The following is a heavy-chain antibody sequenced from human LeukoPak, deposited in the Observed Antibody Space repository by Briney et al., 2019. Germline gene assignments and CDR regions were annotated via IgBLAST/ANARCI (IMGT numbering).Heavy chain of an antibody. CDR2: ISGSGGST. CDR3: AKVRMELRYFDWLRASAFDI. V-gene: IGHV3-23*01. J-gene: IGHJ3*02. CDR1: GFTFSSYA. D-gene: IGHD3-9*01. Sequence: GGSLRLSCAASGFTFSSYAMSWVRQAPGKGLEWVSAISGSGGSTYYADSVKGRFTISRDNSKNTLYLQMNSLRAEDTAVYYCAKVRMELRYFDWLRASAFDIWGQGTIVTVSS.